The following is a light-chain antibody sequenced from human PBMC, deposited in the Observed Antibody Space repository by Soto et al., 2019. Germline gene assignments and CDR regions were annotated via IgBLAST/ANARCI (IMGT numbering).Light chain of an antibody. CDR2: EVT. CDR3: SSYAGSTPRYV. V-gene: IGLV2-8*01. CDR1: NSDVGSYNF. J-gene: IGLJ1*01. Sequence: QSVLNQPPSASGSPGQSVTISCTGANSDVGSYNFVSWYQQHPGKAPKLLIYEVTKRPSGVPDRFSGSKSGNTASLTVSGLQAEDEAFYSCSSYAGSTPRYVFGSGTKVTVL.